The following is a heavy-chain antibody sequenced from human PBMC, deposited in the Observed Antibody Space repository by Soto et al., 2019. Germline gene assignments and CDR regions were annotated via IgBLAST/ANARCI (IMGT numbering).Heavy chain of an antibody. CDR3: ARSQGSSTSLEIYYYYYYGMDV. CDR1: GGTFGSYA. D-gene: IGHD2-2*01. V-gene: IGHV1-69*01. Sequence: QVQLVQSGAEVKKPGSSVKVSCKASGGTFGSYAISWVRQAPGQGLEWMGGIIPIPGTANYAHKFQGRVTIAADESTCTGYMELSRLRSEDTAVYYCARSQGSSTSLEIYYYYYYGMDVWGQGTTVTVSS. CDR2: IIPIPGTA. J-gene: IGHJ6*02.